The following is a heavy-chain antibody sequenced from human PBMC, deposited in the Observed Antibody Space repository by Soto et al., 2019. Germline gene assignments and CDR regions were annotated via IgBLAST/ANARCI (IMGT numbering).Heavy chain of an antibody. CDR1: GYTSTAYP. J-gene: IGHJ4*02. CDR3: ARKDYYGAGIYYFDH. CDR2: INVANGDT. D-gene: IGHD3-10*01. Sequence: QVPLVQSGAEVKKPGASVKVSCKASGYTSTAYPMHWVRQAPGQRLEWMGWINVANGDTGYSQKFQGRVNVTRDTSSSTVYMEPSSLTSEDTAVYYCARKDYYGAGIYYFDHWGQGTLVTVSS. V-gene: IGHV1-3*01.